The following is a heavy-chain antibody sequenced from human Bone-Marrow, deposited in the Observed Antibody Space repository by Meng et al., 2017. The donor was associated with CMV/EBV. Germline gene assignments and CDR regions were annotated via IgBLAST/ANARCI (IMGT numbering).Heavy chain of an antibody. Sequence: GGPLRLSCAASGFTVSSNYMSWVRQAPGKGPEWAGVIRKNGYGGTTEYAASVKGRFTISRDDSKSIAYLQMNSLKIEDTAVYYCTRGGTSAMRDGMDVWGQGTTVTVSS. CDR1: GFTVSSNY. D-gene: IGHD2-2*01. CDR2: IRKNGYGGTT. CDR3: TRGGTSAMRDGMDV. V-gene: IGHV3-71*01. J-gene: IGHJ6*02.